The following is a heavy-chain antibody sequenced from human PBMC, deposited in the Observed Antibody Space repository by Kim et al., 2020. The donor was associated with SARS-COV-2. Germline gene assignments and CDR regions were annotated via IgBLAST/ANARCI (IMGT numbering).Heavy chain of an antibody. V-gene: IGHV3-33*01. CDR2: IWYEGSNK. CDR3: VRDLGTYPHNWFDP. D-gene: IGHD3-10*01. CDR1: GFTFSRDG. Sequence: GFTFSRDGMHWVRQTPGRGLEWVAIIWYEGSNKYHADAVKGRFTIARDDSKNMLYLQMNRLRAEDTAVYYCVRDLGTYPHNWFDPWGQGTLAT. J-gene: IGHJ5*02.